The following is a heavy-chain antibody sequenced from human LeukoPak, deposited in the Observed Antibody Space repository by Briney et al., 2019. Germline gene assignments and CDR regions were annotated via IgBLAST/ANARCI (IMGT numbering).Heavy chain of an antibody. CDR2: ISSSSSYI. V-gene: IGHV3-21*01. Sequence: GGSLRLSCAASGFTFSSYSMNWVRQAPGKGLEWVSSISSSSSYIYYADSVKGRFTISRDNSKNTLYLQMNSLRAEDTAVYYCAKDVTRWLHSHRGFDYWGQGTLVTVSS. D-gene: IGHD5-24*01. CDR1: GFTFSSYS. CDR3: AKDVTRWLHSHRGFDY. J-gene: IGHJ4*02.